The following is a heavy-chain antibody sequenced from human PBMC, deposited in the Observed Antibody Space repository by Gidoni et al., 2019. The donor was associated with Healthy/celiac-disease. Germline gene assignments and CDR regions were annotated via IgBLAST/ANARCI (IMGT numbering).Heavy chain of an antibody. CDR1: GFTFSSYA. Sequence: EVQLLESGGGLVQPGGSLRLSCAASGFTFSSYAMGWVRQAPGKGLEWVSAISGSGGSTYYADSVKGRFTISRDNSKNTLYLQMNSLRAEDTAVYYCAKPHYDFWSGYFHGMDVWGQGTTVTVSS. V-gene: IGHV3-23*01. J-gene: IGHJ6*02. D-gene: IGHD3-3*01. CDR2: ISGSGGST. CDR3: AKPHYDFWSGYFHGMDV.